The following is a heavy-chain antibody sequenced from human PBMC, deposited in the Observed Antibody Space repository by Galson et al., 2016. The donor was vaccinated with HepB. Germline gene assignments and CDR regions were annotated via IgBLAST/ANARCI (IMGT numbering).Heavy chain of an antibody. CDR2: IYFSDNT. J-gene: IGHJ5*02. V-gene: IGHV4-39*01. D-gene: IGHD3-3*01. Sequence: SETLSLTCTVSSGSINTTTYYWAWIRQPPGMALEWIGSIYFSDNTYHNPSLESRVSISIDTSKNQFSLNLTSVTAADTAVYHCARHSGPLNFGVAPLPFDPWGQGTLVTVSS. CDR3: ARHSGPLNFGVAPLPFDP. CDR1: SGSINTTTYY.